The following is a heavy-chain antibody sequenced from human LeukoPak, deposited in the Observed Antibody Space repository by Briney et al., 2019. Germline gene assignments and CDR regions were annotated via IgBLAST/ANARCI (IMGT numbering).Heavy chain of an antibody. J-gene: IGHJ4*02. CDR2: VDHRGRT. Sequence: SETLSLTCTVSGGPVSSHYWSWIRQPPGKGLEWIGYVDHRGRTNSSPSLKSRVAASVDTSKNQISLKLMSVTAADTAVYYCARGSEIERWVQFGGLDYWGQGTLVTVSS. CDR3: ARGSEIERWVQFGGLDY. CDR1: GGPVSSHY. V-gene: IGHV4-59*02. D-gene: IGHD5-24*01.